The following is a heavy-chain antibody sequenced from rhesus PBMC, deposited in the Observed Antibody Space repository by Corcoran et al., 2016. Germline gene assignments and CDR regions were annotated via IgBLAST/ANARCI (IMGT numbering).Heavy chain of an antibody. D-gene: IGHD3-22*01. V-gene: IGHV4S17*01. CDR3: ARSTGYVRFGY. J-gene: IGHJ4*01. CDR1: GGSISGGYY. CDR2: IYGNSAST. Sequence: QVQLQESGPGLVKPSETLSLTCAVSGGSISGGYYWGWIRQYPGKGLEWIGNIYGNSASTYSNPSLKSRVTISKDTSKNQFSLKLSSVTAADTAVYYCARSTGYVRFGYWGQGVLVTVSS.